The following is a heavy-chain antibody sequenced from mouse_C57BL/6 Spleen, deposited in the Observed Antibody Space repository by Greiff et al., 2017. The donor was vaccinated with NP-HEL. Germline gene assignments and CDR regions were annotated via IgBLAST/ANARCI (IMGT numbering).Heavy chain of an antibody. Sequence: VQLQQSGPVLVKPGASVKMSCKASGYTFTDYYMNWVKQSHGKSLEWIGVINPYNGGTSYNQKFKGKATLTVDKSSSTAYMELNSLTSEDSAVYYCARGRYYGYDGDAMGYWGQGTSVTVSS. CDR2: INPYNGGT. D-gene: IGHD2-2*01. J-gene: IGHJ4*01. V-gene: IGHV1-19*01. CDR1: GYTFTDYY. CDR3: ARGRYYGYDGDAMGY.